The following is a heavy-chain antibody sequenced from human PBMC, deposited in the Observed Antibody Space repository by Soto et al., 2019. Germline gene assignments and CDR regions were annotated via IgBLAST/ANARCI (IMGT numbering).Heavy chain of an antibody. J-gene: IGHJ4*01. CDR3: ARGEQYSGRIFDY. V-gene: IGHV6-1*01. D-gene: IGHD1-26*01. Sequence: SQTLSLPCAITGDSVSSNSAGWSWVRQSPSRGLEWLGRTYYRSKWYYEYAVSVRGRITINPDTSKNQYSLQLNSVTPEDTALYFCARGEQYSGRIFDYWGQGTLVTV. CDR2: TYYRSKWYY. CDR1: GDSVSSNSAG.